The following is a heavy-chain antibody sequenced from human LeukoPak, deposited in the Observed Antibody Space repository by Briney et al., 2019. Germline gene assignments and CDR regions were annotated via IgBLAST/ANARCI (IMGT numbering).Heavy chain of an antibody. CDR1: GGSISSSSYY. D-gene: IGHD1-7*01. CDR3: ARDNNLITGTTQPFDY. J-gene: IGHJ4*02. V-gene: IGHV4-39*07. CDR2: IYYSGST. Sequence: PSETLSLTCTVSGGSISSSSYYWGWIRQPPGKGLEWIGSIYYSGSTYYNPSLKSRVTISVDTSKNQFSLKLSSVTAADTAVYYCARDNNLITGTTQPFDYWGQGTLVTVSS.